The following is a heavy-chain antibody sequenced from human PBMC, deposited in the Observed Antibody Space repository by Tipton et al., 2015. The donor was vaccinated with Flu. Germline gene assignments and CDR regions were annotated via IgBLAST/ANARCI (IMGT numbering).Heavy chain of an antibody. CDR3: ARDLWNDRRAYYYYGVDV. D-gene: IGHD1-1*01. Sequence: TPSLTCTVSGGSISSFYWNWIRQPPGGGLEWIGNIFNSGSTNYNPPLQGRVTISVDTSKNQFSLDLTSLTAADTAVYYCARDLWNDRRAYYYYGVDVWGQGTTVTVPS. V-gene: IGHV4-59*12. J-gene: IGHJ6*02. CDR2: IFNSGST. CDR1: GGSISSFY.